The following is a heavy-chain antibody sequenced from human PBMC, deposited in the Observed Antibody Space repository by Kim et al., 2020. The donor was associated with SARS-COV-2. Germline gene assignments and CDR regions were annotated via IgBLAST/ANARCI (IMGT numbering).Heavy chain of an antibody. J-gene: IGHJ4*02. CDR3: AREYSSSWYYFDY. V-gene: IGHV6-1*01. D-gene: IGHD6-13*01. Sequence: YAVSVKSRITINPDTSKTQFSLQLNSVTPEDTAVYYCAREYSSSWYYFDYWGQGTLVTVSS.